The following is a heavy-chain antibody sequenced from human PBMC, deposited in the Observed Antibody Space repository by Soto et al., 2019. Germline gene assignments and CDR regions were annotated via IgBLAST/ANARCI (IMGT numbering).Heavy chain of an antibody. CDR3: AWAINSAYAY. CDR1: GLTLSSHW. V-gene: IGHV3-7*05. CDR2: INQDGTER. D-gene: IGHD2-2*01. J-gene: IGHJ4*02. Sequence: EVQLVESGGGLVQPGESLRLSCAASGLTLSSHWMGWVRQAPGTGLEWVATINQDGTERFYVESMKGRSTISRDTAQNSLYLEVHSLRAEDTSLYYCAWAINSAYAYWGRGHLVTVSS.